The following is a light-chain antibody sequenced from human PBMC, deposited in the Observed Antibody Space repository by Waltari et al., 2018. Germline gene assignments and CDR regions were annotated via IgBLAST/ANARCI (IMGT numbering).Light chain of an antibody. V-gene: IGKV3-20*01. CDR2: HSS. CDR1: QSVSIY. CDR3: QNYERLPAT. Sequence: EIVLTQSPGTLSLSPGERATLSCRASQSVSIYLAWYQQKPGQAPRLLMYHSSTRATGIPDRFSGRGSGTDFSLTISRLEPEDFAVYYCQNYERLPATFGQGTKVEIK. J-gene: IGKJ1*01.